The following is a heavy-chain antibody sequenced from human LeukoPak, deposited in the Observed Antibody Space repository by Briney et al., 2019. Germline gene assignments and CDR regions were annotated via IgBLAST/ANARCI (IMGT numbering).Heavy chain of an antibody. CDR1: GFSLGNFG. D-gene: IGHD6-19*01. CDR3: AKDLEGYSSASYGPDYYYYGMDV. V-gene: IGHV3-30*18. Sequence: GGSLRLSCAASGFSLGNFGMHWVRQAPGKGLEWVAAISYDGSDKKYGDSVKGRFTISRDNSKNTLYLQMNSLRAEDTAVYYCAKDLEGYSSASYGPDYYYYGMDVWGQGTTVTVSS. CDR2: ISYDGSDK. J-gene: IGHJ6*02.